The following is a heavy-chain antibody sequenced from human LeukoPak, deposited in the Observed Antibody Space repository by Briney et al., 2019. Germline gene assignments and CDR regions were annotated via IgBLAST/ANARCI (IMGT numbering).Heavy chain of an antibody. CDR1: GYTFTSYA. D-gene: IGHD6-13*01. J-gene: IGHJ4*02. Sequence: ASVKVSCKASGYTFTSYAMHWVRQAPGQRLEWMGWINAGNGNTKYSQKFQGRVTITRDTSASTAYMELSGLRSEDTAVYYCAVIAAAGLSWDYWGQGTLVTVSS. CDR3: AVIAAAGLSWDY. CDR2: INAGNGNT. V-gene: IGHV1-3*01.